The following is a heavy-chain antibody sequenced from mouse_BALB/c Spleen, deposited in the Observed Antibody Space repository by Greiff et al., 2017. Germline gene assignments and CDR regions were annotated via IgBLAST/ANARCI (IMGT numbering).Heavy chain of an antibody. J-gene: IGHJ4*01. V-gene: IGHV1-9*01. Sequence: QVQLQQSGAELMKPGASVKISCKATGYTFSSYWIEWVKQRPGHGLEWIGEILPGSGSTNYNEKFKGKATFTADTSSNTAYMQLSSLTSEDSAVYYCARFLYDYYAMDYWGQGTSVTVSS. CDR1: GYTFSSYW. CDR3: ARFLYDYYAMDY. CDR2: ILPGSGST. D-gene: IGHD2-3*01.